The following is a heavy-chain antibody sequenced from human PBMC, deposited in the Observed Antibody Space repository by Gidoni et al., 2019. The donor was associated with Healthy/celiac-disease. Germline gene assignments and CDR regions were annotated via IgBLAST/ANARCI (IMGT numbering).Heavy chain of an antibody. V-gene: IGHV3-30*02. D-gene: IGHD3-3*01. CDR1: GFTFSTYG. J-gene: IGHJ5*02. Sequence: QVQLVESGGGVVQPGGSLRLSCAASGFTFSTYGMHWVRQAPGKGLEWVAFIRYDGSNKYYADSVKGRFTISRDNSKNTLYLQMNSLRAEDTAVYYCAKDHLADIRFLGNGPWVDPWGQGTLVTVSS. CDR2: IRYDGSNK. CDR3: AKDHLADIRFLGNGPWVDP.